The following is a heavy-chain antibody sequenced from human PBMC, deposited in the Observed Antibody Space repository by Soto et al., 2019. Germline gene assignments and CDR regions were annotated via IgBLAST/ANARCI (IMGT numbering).Heavy chain of an antibody. Sequence: PXGTLSLTCTVSGDSVSRGHYFGSWLRQPPGKGLEWIGYIYYSGSTTYNPSLKGRVTISMDTSENQFSLNLTSVTATDTAVYYCATWVYSSGWYDYFDSWGQGVLVTVSS. V-gene: IGHV4-61*01. CDR2: IYYSGST. D-gene: IGHD6-19*01. J-gene: IGHJ4*02. CDR3: ATWVYSSGWYDYFDS. CDR1: GDSVSRGHYF.